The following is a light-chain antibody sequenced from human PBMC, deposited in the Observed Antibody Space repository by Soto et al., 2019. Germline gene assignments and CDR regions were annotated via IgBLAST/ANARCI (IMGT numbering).Light chain of an antibody. V-gene: IGKV1-39*01. CDR2: TTS. J-gene: IGKJ1*01. Sequence: DIQMTQSPSSLSASVGDRVTITCRASQSVSIYLNWYQQKPGKAPKLSIYTTSSLQSEVPSRFSGSGSGTDFTLTISSLQPEDFATYYCQQSYTTPPAFGQGTKVEVK. CDR3: QQSYTTPPA. CDR1: QSVSIY.